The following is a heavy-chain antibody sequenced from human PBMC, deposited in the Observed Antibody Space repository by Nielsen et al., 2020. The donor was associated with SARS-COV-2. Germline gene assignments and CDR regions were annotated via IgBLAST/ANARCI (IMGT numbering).Heavy chain of an antibody. Sequence: GESLKISCKASGYNFVSYWIGWVRQQPGKGLEWMGIIYPADSVTIYSPSFQGRVTISADKSISTAYLQWSSLKASDTAVYFCARQQDNGDYVDAFDIWGQGTMVTVSS. J-gene: IGHJ3*02. D-gene: IGHD4-17*01. CDR1: GYNFVSYW. V-gene: IGHV5-51*01. CDR3: ARQQDNGDYVDAFDI. CDR2: IYPADSVT.